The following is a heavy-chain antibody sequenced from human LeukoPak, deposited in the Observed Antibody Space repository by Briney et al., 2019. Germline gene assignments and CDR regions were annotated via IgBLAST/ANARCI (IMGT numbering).Heavy chain of an antibody. CDR1: GFTFSSYA. CDR3: AKRYCSSTSCYAVDY. CDR2: ISGSGGSI. D-gene: IGHD2-2*01. V-gene: IGHV3-23*01. Sequence: GGSLRLSCAASGFTFSSYAMSWVRQAPGKGLEWVSAISGSGGSIYYADSVKGRFTISRDNSKNTLYLQMNSLRAEDTAVYYCAKRYCSSTSCYAVDYRGQGTLVTVSS. J-gene: IGHJ4*02.